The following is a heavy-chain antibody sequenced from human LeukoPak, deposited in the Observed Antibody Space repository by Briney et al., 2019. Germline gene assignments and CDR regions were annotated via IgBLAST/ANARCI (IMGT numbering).Heavy chain of an antibody. D-gene: IGHD1-26*01. CDR3: AHRHSPTGCYYEQFDP. Sequence: SGPALVKPTQTLTLTCTFSGFSLSTSGVGAGWIRQPPGKALEFLALIYWDDDKRYNPSLKNRLTITKDTSKNQVVLIMTNMDPVDTAPYYCAHRHSPTGCYYEQFDPWDQGTLVTVSS. CDR1: GFSLSTSGVG. V-gene: IGHV2-5*02. CDR2: IYWDDDK. J-gene: IGHJ5*02.